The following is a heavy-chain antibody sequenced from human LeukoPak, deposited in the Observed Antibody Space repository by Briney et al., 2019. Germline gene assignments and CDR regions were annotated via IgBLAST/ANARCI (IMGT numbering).Heavy chain of an antibody. D-gene: IGHD2-2*01. CDR2: ISYDGSNK. CDR1: GFTFSSYA. CDR3: ARDLKPRGALIVVVPAAMSIFDY. J-gene: IGHJ4*02. Sequence: PGRSLRLSCAASGFTFSSYAMHWVRQAPGKGLEWVAVISYDGSNKYYADSVKGRFTISRDNSKNTLYLQMNSLRAEDTAVYYCARDLKPRGALIVVVPAAMSIFDYWGQGTLVTVSS. V-gene: IGHV3-30-3*01.